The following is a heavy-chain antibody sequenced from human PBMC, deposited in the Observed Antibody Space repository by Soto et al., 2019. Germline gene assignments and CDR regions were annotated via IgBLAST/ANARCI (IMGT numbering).Heavy chain of an antibody. Sequence: GESLKISCKGSGYSFTSYWIGWVRQMPGEGLEWMGIIYPGDSDTRYSPSFQGQVTISADKSISTAYLQWSSLKASDTAMYYCARVEMATIRHYYYGMDVWGQGTTVTVSS. CDR3: ARVEMATIRHYYYGMDV. D-gene: IGHD5-12*01. CDR1: GYSFTSYW. V-gene: IGHV5-51*01. CDR2: IYPGDSDT. J-gene: IGHJ6*02.